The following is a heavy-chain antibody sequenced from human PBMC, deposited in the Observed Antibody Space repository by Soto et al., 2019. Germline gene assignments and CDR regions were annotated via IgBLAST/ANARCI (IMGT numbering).Heavy chain of an antibody. V-gene: IGHV1-2*04. D-gene: IGHD3-16*02. CDR1: GYTFTGYY. CDR2: INPNSGGT. Sequence: ASVKVSCKASGYTFTGYYMHWVRQAPGQGLEWMGWINPNSGGTNYAQKFQGWVTMTRDTSISTAYMELSRLRSDDTAVYYCARDSWITFGGVIVTDPGFYYWGQGTLVTVSS. CDR3: ARDSWITFGGVIVTDPGFYY. J-gene: IGHJ4*02.